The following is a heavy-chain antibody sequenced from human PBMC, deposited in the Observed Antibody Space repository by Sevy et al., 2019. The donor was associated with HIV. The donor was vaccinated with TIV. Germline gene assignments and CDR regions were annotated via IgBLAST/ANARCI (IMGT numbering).Heavy chain of an antibody. V-gene: IGHV3-23*01. CDR3: AREGCTRPHDY. CDR2: LSFGCGKI. CDR1: GFAFYDYS. J-gene: IGHJ4*02. D-gene: IGHD2-8*01. Sequence: GGSLRLSCAASGFAFYDYSMSWIRQAPGKGLEWVATLSFGCGKINYADSAKGRLTISRDNSKNSFYLQMDNLRVGDTALYYCAREGCTRPHDYWGQGTRVTVSS.